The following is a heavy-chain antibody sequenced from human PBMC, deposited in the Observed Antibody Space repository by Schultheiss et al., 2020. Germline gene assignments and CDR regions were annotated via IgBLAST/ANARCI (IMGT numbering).Heavy chain of an antibody. CDR1: GVSISNSYW. CDR3: ARTHYADYLDY. V-gene: IGHV4-4*02. Sequence: SETLSLTCDVSGVSISNSYWWSWVRQPPGKGLEWIGEIYHSGSTNYNPSLRSRVTISLDKSKNQFSLKLRSVTAADTAVYYCARTHYADYLDYWGQGTLVTVSS. J-gene: IGHJ4*02. D-gene: IGHD3-16*01. CDR2: IYHSGST.